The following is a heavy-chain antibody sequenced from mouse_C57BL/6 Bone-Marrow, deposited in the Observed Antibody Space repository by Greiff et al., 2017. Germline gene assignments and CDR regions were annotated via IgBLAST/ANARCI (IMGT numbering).Heavy chain of an antibody. J-gene: IGHJ4*01. D-gene: IGHD3-2*02. V-gene: IGHV1-80*01. CDR3: ARVQATPCYAMDY. Sequence: QVQLQQSGAELVKPGASVKISCKASGYAFSSYWMNWVKQRPGKGLEWIGQIYPGDGDTNYNGKFKGKATLTADKSSSTAYMQLSSLTSEDSAVYFCARVQATPCYAMDYGGQGTSVTVSS. CDR2: IYPGDGDT. CDR1: GYAFSSYW.